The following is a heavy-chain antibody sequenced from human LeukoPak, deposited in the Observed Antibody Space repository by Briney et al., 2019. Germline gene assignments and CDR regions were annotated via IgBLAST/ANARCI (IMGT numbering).Heavy chain of an antibody. Sequence: EGSLRLSRAASGFTFSSHAMSWVRQAPGKGLEWVSVIYSGGSTYYAVSVKGRFTISRDNSKNTLYLQMNSLRAEDTAVYYCARVSFGSYGFEYYFDYWGQGTLVTVSS. CDR1: GFTFSSHA. J-gene: IGHJ4*02. D-gene: IGHD5-18*01. CDR3: ARVSFGSYGFEYYFDY. V-gene: IGHV3-53*01. CDR2: IYSGGST.